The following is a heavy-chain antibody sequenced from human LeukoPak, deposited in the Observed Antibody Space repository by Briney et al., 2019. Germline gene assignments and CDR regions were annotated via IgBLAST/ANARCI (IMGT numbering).Heavy chain of an antibody. D-gene: IGHD3-10*01. CDR1: GFTISGYW. CDR2: VSGDGSIT. CDR3: ARGRAGNYYNHNDY. V-gene: IGHV3-74*01. Sequence: GGSLRLSCAASGFTISGYWMHWVRQAPGKGLVWVSRVSGDGSITAYADSVKGRFTISRDNAKNTLYLQMNSLRAEDTAVYYCARGRAGNYYNHNDYWGQGTLDTVSS. J-gene: IGHJ4*01.